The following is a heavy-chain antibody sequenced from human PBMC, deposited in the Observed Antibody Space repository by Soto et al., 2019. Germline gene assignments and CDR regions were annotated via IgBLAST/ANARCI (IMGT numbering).Heavy chain of an antibody. CDR1: GGSISSGGYY. D-gene: IGHD1-1*01. Sequence: PSETLSLTCTVSGGSISSGGYYWSWIRQHPGKGLEWIGYIYYSGSTYYNPSLKSRVTISVDTSKNQFSLKLSSVTAADTAVYYCARDTGGTTLGWFDPWGQRTLVTVSS. CDR2: IYYSGST. CDR3: ARDTGGTTLGWFDP. J-gene: IGHJ5*02. V-gene: IGHV4-31*03.